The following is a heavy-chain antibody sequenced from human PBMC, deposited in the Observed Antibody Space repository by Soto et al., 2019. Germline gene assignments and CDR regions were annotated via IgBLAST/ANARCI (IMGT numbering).Heavy chain of an antibody. CDR2: INTDGSST. CDR1: GFTFSNYW. CDR3: AGAPYYYFGMDV. Sequence: EVQLVESGGNLVQPGGSLRLSCAASGFTFSNYWMHWVRQAPGKGLLWVSRINTDGSSTTCADSVKGRFTISRDNAKNTLYLEVNSLRAEDTAVYYCAGAPYYYFGMDVWGQGTTVTVSS. V-gene: IGHV3-74*01. J-gene: IGHJ6*02.